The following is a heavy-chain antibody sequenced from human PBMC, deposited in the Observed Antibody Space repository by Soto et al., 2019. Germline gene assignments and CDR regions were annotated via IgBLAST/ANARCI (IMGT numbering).Heavy chain of an antibody. J-gene: IGHJ5*02. Sequence: PGGSLSLSCAASRFTFSSYSMNWVRQAPGKGLEWVSYISSSSSTIYYADSEKGRFTISRDNAKNSLYLQMNSLRDEDTAVYYCARDRTYYDFWSGYTNWFDPWGQGTLVTVSS. V-gene: IGHV3-48*02. D-gene: IGHD3-3*01. CDR1: RFTFSSYS. CDR3: ARDRTYYDFWSGYTNWFDP. CDR2: ISSSSSTI.